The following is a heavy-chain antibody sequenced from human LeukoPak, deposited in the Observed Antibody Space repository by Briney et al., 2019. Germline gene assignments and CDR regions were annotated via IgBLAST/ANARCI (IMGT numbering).Heavy chain of an antibody. J-gene: IGHJ5*02. CDR3: ARVTSYSYDSSGYYGNWFDP. V-gene: IGHV1-18*01. CDR1: GYTFTSYG. Sequence: ASVNVSCKASGYTFTSYGISWVRQAPGQGLEWMGLISAYNCNTNYAQKLQGRVTMTTDTSTSTAYMELRILRYDDTAVYYCARVTSYSYDSSGYYGNWFDPWDQGTLVTVSS. CDR2: ISAYNCNT. D-gene: IGHD3-22*01.